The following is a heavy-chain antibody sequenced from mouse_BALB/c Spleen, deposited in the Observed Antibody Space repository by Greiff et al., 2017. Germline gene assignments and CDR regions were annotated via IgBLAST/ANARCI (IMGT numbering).Heavy chain of an antibody. V-gene: IGHV1-69*01. J-gene: IGHJ2*01. D-gene: IGHD3-1*01. CDR1: GYTFTDYW. CDR2: IDTSDSYT. CDR3: ARSGN. Sequence: VQLQQPGAELVMPGASVKMSCKASGYTFTDYWMHWVKQRPGQGLEWIGAIDTSDSYTSYNQKFKGKATLTVDESSSTAYMQLSSLTSEDSAVYYCARSGNWGQGTTLTVSS.